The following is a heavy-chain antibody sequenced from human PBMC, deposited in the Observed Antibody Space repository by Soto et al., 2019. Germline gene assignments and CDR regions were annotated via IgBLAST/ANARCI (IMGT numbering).Heavy chain of an antibody. J-gene: IGHJ5*02. V-gene: IGHV4-34*01. CDR1: GGSFSGYH. Sequence: XTLSLTCAVYGGSFSGYHWSWIRQPPGKGLEWIGEITDSGSTNYDPSLKSRVTISLDTSRSQFSLKLTSVTAADTAVYYCARGIRSPWPWGQGTLVTVSS. D-gene: IGHD4-17*01. CDR2: ITDSGST. CDR3: ARGIRSPWP.